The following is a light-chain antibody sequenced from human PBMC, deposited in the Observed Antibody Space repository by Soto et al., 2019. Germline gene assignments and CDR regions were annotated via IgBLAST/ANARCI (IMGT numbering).Light chain of an antibody. CDR2: AGS. J-gene: IGKJ2*01. V-gene: IGKV1-39*01. CDR1: QSISSY. Sequence: DIQMTQSPSSLSASVGDRVTITCRASQSISSYLNWYQQKPGKAPKLLIYAGSSLQRGVPSRFSGSGSGTDFTLSISSLQPEDFATYYCQQSYSTPRTFGQGTKLEIK. CDR3: QQSYSTPRT.